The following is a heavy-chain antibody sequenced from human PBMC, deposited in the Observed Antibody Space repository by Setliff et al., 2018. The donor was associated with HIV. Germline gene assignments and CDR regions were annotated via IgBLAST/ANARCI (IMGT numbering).Heavy chain of an antibody. Sequence: PSETLSLTCTVSGGSISSYYWSWIRQPPGKGLEWIGYIYYSGSTNYNPSLKSRVTTQIDRSNNHFSLNLRSATTADTAVYFCARDHELGAFDLWGQGTMVTVSS. CDR1: GGSISSYY. D-gene: IGHD1-26*01. CDR2: IYYSGST. V-gene: IGHV4-59*01. CDR3: ARDHELGAFDL. J-gene: IGHJ3*01.